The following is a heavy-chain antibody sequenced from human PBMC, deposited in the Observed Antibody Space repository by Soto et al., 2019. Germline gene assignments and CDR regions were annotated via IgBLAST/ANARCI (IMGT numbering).Heavy chain of an antibody. V-gene: IGHV1-18*01. Sequence: QVQLVQSGAEVKKPGASVKVSCKASGYTFTSYGISWVRQAPGQGLEWMGWISAYNGNTNYAQKLQGRVTMTTDTATSKAYMELRSLRSDDTAVYYCAREPGYSSGWYRPGWFDPWGQGTLVTASS. CDR3: AREPGYSSGWYRPGWFDP. J-gene: IGHJ5*02. CDR2: ISAYNGNT. CDR1: GYTFTSYG. D-gene: IGHD6-19*01.